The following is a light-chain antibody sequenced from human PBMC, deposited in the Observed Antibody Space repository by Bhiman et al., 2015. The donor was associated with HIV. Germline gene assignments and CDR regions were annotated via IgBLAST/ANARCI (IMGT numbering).Light chain of an antibody. V-gene: IGLV3-1*01. Sequence: SYELTQPPSVSVSPGQTASITCSGDELGDKYACWYQQKPGQSPVLVIYQDYKRPSGIPERFSGSNSGNTATLTISGTQAMDEADYYCQSADTTGGYPSFVFGSGTRVTVL. CDR1: ELGDKY. CDR3: QSADTTGGYPSFV. CDR2: QDY. J-gene: IGLJ1*01.